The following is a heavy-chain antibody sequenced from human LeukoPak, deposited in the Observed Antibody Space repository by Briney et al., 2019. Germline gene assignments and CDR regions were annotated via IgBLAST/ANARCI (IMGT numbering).Heavy chain of an antibody. CDR3: ATYSILNAREFRY. CDR2: ISYDGSNR. J-gene: IGHJ1*01. Sequence: PGRSLRLSCAASGFTFSSYGMHWVRQAPGKGLEWVAVISYDGSNRYYADSVKGRFTISRDNAKNSVYLQMNSLGADDTAVYYCATYSILNAREFRYWGQGTLVTVTS. CDR1: GFTFSSYG. D-gene: IGHD4-11*01. V-gene: IGHV3-30*03.